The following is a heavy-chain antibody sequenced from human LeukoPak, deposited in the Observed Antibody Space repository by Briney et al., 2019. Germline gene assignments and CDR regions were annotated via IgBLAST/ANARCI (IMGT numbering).Heavy chain of an antibody. CDR2: ISISGSKT. Sequence: GGSLRLSCGASEFDFSSHAMTCVRHAPGEGREWVSAISISGSKTYYADSVKGRFTISRDNSKNTLYLQMNSLRAEDTAVYYCANEIRPNDYWGQGTQVTVSS. CDR3: ANEIRPNDY. D-gene: IGHD4-17*01. CDR1: EFDFSSHA. J-gene: IGHJ4*02. V-gene: IGHV3-23*01.